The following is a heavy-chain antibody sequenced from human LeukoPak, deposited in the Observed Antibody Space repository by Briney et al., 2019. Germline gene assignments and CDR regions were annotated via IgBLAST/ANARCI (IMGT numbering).Heavy chain of an antibody. CDR1: GFTFSSYD. Sequence: GGSLRLSCAASGFTFSSYDMHWVRQATGKGLEWVSAIGTAGDTYYPGSVKGRFTISRENAKNSLYLQMNSLRAGDTVVYYCARARRWGRLFDYWGQGTLVTVSS. J-gene: IGHJ4*02. D-gene: IGHD3-16*01. CDR3: ARARRWGRLFDY. CDR2: IGTAGDT. V-gene: IGHV3-13*01.